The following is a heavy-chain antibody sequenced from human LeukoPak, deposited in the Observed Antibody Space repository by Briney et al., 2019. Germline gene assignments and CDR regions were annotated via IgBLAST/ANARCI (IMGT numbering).Heavy chain of an antibody. CDR1: GFTFSDYY. CDR2: ISSSGSTI. CDR3: AKGGGMIVGENAFDI. D-gene: IGHD3-22*01. V-gene: IGHV3-11*01. J-gene: IGHJ3*02. Sequence: GGSLRLSCAASGFTFSDYYMSWIRKAPGKGLEWVSYISSSGSTIYYADSVKGRFTISRDNSKNTLYLQMNSLRAEDTAVYYCAKGGGMIVGENAFDIWGQGTTVTASS.